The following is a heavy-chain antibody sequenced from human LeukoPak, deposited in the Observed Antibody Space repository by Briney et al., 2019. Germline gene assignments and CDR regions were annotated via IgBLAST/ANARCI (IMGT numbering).Heavy chain of an antibody. CDR3: ARAPPDIVVVPAAIVDGDY. Sequence: GASVKVSCKASGYTFTSYGISWVRQAPGQGLEWMGWISAYNGNTNYAQKLQGRVTVTTDTSTSTAYMELRSLRSDDTAVYYCARAPPDIVVVPAAIVDGDYWGQGTLVTVSS. D-gene: IGHD2-2*01. CDR2: ISAYNGNT. V-gene: IGHV1-18*01. CDR1: GYTFTSYG. J-gene: IGHJ4*02.